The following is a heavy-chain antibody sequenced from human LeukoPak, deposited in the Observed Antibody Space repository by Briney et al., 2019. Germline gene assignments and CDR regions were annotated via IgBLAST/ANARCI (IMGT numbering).Heavy chain of an antibody. J-gene: IGHJ4*02. CDR1: GYTFTSYD. V-gene: IGHV1-8*01. Sequence: GASVKVSCKASGYTFTSYDINWVRQATGQGLEWMGWMNPNSGNTGYAQKFQGRVTMTRNTSISTAYMELSSLRSEDTAVYYCAIREYCSGGSCYPFDYWGQGTLVTVSS. D-gene: IGHD2-15*01. CDR2: MNPNSGNT. CDR3: AIREYCSGGSCYPFDY.